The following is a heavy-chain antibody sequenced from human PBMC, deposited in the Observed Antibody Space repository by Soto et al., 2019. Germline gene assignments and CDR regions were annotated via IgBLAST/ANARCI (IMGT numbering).Heavy chain of an antibody. CDR1: GYRFSSYW. CDR2: IHPGDSDT. D-gene: IGHD2-8*01. Sequence: PGESLKISCKGSGYRFSSYWIACVRQMPGKGLEWMVIIHPGDSDTRYSPSFQGQVTMSVDKSNSTAYLHWSSLKASDTAMYYCARQGSNGAYYYYGMDVWGQGTTVTVSS. J-gene: IGHJ6*02. V-gene: IGHV5-51*01. CDR3: ARQGSNGAYYYYGMDV.